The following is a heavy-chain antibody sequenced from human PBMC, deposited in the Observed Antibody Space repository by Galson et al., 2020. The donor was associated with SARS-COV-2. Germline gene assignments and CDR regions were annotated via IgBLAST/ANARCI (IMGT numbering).Heavy chain of an antibody. D-gene: IGHD3-10*01. V-gene: IGHV3-9*01. Sequence: GGSLRLSCAASGFTFDDYAMHWVRQAPGKGLEWVSGISWNSGSIGYADSVKGRFTISRDNAKNSLYLQMNSLRAEDTALYYCAKDVGFGERYYGMDVWGQGTTVTVSS. CDR3: AKDVGFGERYYGMDV. CDR1: GFTFDDYA. J-gene: IGHJ6*02. CDR2: ISWNSGSI.